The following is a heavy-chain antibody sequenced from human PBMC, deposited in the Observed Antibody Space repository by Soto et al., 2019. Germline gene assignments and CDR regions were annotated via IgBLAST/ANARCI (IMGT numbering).Heavy chain of an antibody. CDR1: GGTFNSYA. D-gene: IGHD5-18*01. Sequence: SVKVSCKASGGTFNSYAISWVRQAPGQGLEWMGGIIPIFGTANYAQKFQGRVTITADESTSTAYMELSSLRSEDTAVYYCARDFYEDTAMAYFDYWGQGTLVTVSS. J-gene: IGHJ4*02. CDR2: IIPIFGTA. CDR3: ARDFYEDTAMAYFDY. V-gene: IGHV1-69*13.